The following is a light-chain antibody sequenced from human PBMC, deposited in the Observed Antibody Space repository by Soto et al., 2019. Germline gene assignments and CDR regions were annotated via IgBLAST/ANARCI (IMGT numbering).Light chain of an antibody. J-gene: IGKJ1*01. V-gene: IGKV3-15*01. CDR3: QHTLKWPPT. CDR1: QSVNRQ. Sequence: EKVRKPSAACHSVNLVGSGILYNRASQSVNRQVLWYQHRPGQAPRLLIYDTSARAAGIPARFSGSGSATEFTLTISSLQSENFALYYCQHTLKWPPTFGQGTKVDIK. CDR2: DTS.